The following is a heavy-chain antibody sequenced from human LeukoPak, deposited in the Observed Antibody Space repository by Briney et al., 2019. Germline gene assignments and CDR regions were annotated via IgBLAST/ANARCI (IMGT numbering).Heavy chain of an antibody. D-gene: IGHD7-27*01. Sequence: TGGSLRLSCTAPGFTFRTSGMHWVRQAPGKGLEWVSAISGSGGSTYYADSVKGRFTISRDNSKNTLYLQMNSLRAEDTAVYYCAKDDLWGGADYWGQGTLVTVSS. CDR1: GFTFRTSG. V-gene: IGHV3-23*01. CDR2: ISGSGGST. J-gene: IGHJ4*02. CDR3: AKDDLWGGADY.